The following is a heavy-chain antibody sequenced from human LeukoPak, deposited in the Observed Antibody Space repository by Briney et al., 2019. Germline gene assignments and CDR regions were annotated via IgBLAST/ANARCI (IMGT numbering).Heavy chain of an antibody. CDR2: INPNSGGT. CDR3: ARDPPEDDSSNYWTDY. Sequence: GASVKVSCKASGYTFTVYYMHWVRQAPGQGLEWMGRINPNSGGTNYAQKFQGRVTTTRDTSISTAYLELNRLRSDGTSVYYCARDPPEDDSSNYWTDYWGQGTLVTVSS. D-gene: IGHD3-22*01. V-gene: IGHV1-2*06. J-gene: IGHJ4*02. CDR1: GYTFTVYY.